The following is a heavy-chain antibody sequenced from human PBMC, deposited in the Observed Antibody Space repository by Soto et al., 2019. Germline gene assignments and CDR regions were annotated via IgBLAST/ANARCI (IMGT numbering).Heavy chain of an antibody. V-gene: IGHV1-3*01. CDR2: INAGNGNT. CDR3: ARAVAVAADFDY. Sequence: GASVEVSCKACGYSFTGYSMRWVRHAPGQRLEWMGWINAGNGNTKYSQKFQGRVTITRDTSASTAYMELSSLRSEDTAVYDCARAVAVAADFDYWGQGTLVTVSS. D-gene: IGHD6-19*01. CDR1: GYSFTGYS. J-gene: IGHJ4*02.